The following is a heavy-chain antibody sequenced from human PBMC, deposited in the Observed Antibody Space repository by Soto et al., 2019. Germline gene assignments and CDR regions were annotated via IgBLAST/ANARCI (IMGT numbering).Heavy chain of an antibody. Sequence: VKVSCKASGSTFTSYDINWLRQATGQGLEWMGWMNPNSGNTGYAQKVQGRVTMTMNTSISTAYMELSSLRSEDTAVYYCARVGMLYYDFWSGYWYRYYGMDVWGQPTTVDVYS. V-gene: IGHV1-8*01. D-gene: IGHD3-3*01. CDR2: MNPNSGNT. J-gene: IGHJ6*02. CDR1: GSTFTSYD. CDR3: ARVGMLYYDFWSGYWYRYYGMDV.